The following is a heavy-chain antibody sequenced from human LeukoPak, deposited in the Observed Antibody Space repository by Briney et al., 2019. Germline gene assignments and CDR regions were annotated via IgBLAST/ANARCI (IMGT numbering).Heavy chain of an antibody. CDR3: ASGSSRWIGAFDI. V-gene: IGHV1-2*02. Sequence: ASVKVSCKASGFTFIGYYIHWVRQAPGQGFEWMGWINPNSGGTNYAEKFQDKVTMTRDTSISTAYMELGGLTSDDTAVYYCASGSSRWIGAFDIWGQGTMVTVSS. D-gene: IGHD5-12*01. CDR2: INPNSGGT. CDR1: GFTFIGYY. J-gene: IGHJ3*02.